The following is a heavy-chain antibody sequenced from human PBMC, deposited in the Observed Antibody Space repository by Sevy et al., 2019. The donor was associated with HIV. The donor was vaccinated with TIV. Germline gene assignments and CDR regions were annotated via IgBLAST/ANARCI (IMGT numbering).Heavy chain of an antibody. V-gene: IGHV3-15*01. CDR1: GFSFSNAW. Sequence: GGSLRLSCAASGFSFSNAWMSWVRQSPGKGLEWVGRIRSKAGGGTTDYARMVKGKFTISRDDSRDILYLQLNSLETEDTAVYYCTTDHRRDEIVVVRFEYWGQGTLVTVSS. J-gene: IGHJ4*02. D-gene: IGHD2-15*01. CDR2: IRSKAGGGTT. CDR3: TTDHRRDEIVVVRFEY.